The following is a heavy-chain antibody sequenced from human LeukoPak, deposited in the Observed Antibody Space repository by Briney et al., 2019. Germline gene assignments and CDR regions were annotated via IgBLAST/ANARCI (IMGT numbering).Heavy chain of an antibody. CDR2: IYYSGST. J-gene: IGHJ3*02. D-gene: IGHD3-22*01. CDR3: ARHVAPSGGYDSRHNIPRGAFDI. Sequence: PSETLSLTCTVSGGSISSSSYYWGWIRQPPGKGLEWIGSIYYSGSTYYNPSLKSRVTISVDTSKNQFSLKLSSVTAADTAVYYCARHVAPSGGYDSRHNIPRGAFDIWGQGTMVTVSS. CDR1: GGSISSSSYY. V-gene: IGHV4-39*01.